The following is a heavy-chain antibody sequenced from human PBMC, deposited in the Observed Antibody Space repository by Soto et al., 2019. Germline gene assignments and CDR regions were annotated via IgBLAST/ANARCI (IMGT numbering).Heavy chain of an antibody. CDR1: GYTFTSYG. D-gene: IGHD2-8*01. J-gene: IGHJ4*02. V-gene: IGHV1-18*04. CDR3: ARETDIVPSPFDY. CDR2: ISAYNGST. Sequence: GASVKVSFKASGYTFTSYGISWLRQAPGQGLEWMGWISAYNGSTNYAQKLQGRVTMTTDTSTSTAYMELRSLRSDDTAVYYCARETDIVPSPFDYWGQGTLVTVSS.